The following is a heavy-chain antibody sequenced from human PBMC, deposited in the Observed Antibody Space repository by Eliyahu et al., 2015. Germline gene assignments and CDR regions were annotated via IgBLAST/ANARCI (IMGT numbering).Heavy chain of an antibody. Sequence: EVRLVESGGGLVQPGGSLXLSCATSGFIFSSYEMFWVRQAPGKGLEWISYISISGHTMYYADSVRGRFTISRDNAKSSFYLQMNSLRAEDTAVYYCARFTWNDPPRWGQGTLVTVSS. CDR3: ARFTWNDPPR. CDR2: ISISGHTM. D-gene: IGHD1-1*01. CDR1: GFIFSSYE. J-gene: IGHJ4*02. V-gene: IGHV3-48*03.